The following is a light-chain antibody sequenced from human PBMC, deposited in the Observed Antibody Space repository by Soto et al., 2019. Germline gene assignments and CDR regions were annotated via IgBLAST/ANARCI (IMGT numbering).Light chain of an antibody. J-gene: IGKJ1*01. CDR3: QQLTSYPRT. Sequence: IQLTQSPSSLSASVGDRVTITCRASQDISSYLAWYQQKLGKAPKLLIYAASTLQGGVPSRFSGSGSGTDFTLTISSLQPEDFATYYCQQLTSYPRTFGQATKVEIK. CDR1: QDISSY. V-gene: IGKV1-9*01. CDR2: AAS.